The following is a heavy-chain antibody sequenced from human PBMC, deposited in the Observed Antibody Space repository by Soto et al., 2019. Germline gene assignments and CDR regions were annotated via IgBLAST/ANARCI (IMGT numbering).Heavy chain of an antibody. J-gene: IGHJ4*02. D-gene: IGHD4-17*01. V-gene: IGHV1-69*12. Sequence: QVQLVQSGAEVKKPGSSVKVSCKASGGTFGSYAISWVRQAPGQGLEWMGGIIPMFGTANYAQKFQGRVTITADVSTSTAYMELSSLGSEDTAVYYCARGGGDYGLPYFDYWGQGTLVTVSS. CDR1: GGTFGSYA. CDR3: ARGGGDYGLPYFDY. CDR2: IIPMFGTA.